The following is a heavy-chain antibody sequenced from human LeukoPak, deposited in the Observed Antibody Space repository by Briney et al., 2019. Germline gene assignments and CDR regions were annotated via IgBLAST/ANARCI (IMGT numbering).Heavy chain of an antibody. CDR3: AKASGAARPYYFDY. CDR1: GFTFSNYA. J-gene: IGHJ4*02. CDR2: ITGRSDDT. V-gene: IGHV3-23*01. Sequence: PGGSLRLSCAPSGFTFSNYAMSWVRQAPGKGLEWVLAITGRSDDTYYADSVKGRFTISRENSKNTLYLQMNSLRAEDTAVYYCAKASGAARPYYFDYWGQGTLVTVSS. D-gene: IGHD6-25*01.